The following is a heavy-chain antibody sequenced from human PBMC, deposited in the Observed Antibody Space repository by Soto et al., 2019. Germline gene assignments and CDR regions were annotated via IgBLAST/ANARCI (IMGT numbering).Heavy chain of an antibody. D-gene: IGHD4-17*01. Sequence: QISLKEFGPPRGKPHQPFPLTCTFSGFSFTPTGWPLAWFRRPPGKALEWLAFIYWDDDERYNPSLEGRLTITKDTSKNQVVLTMTNMDPVDTATYYCAHRGWFDSGHPNWFNPWGQGTLVTVSS. CDR2: IYWDDDE. V-gene: IGHV2-5*02. CDR1: GFSFTPTGWP. CDR3: AHRGWFDSGHPNWFNP. J-gene: IGHJ5*02.